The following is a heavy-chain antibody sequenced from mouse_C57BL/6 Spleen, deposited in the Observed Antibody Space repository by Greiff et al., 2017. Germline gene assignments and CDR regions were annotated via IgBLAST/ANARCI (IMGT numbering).Heavy chain of an antibody. CDR2: IYPGDGDT. J-gene: IGHJ1*03. D-gene: IGHD1-1*02. CDR1: GYAFSSYW. CDR3: ARPAVATRGYFDV. Sequence: QVQLQQSGAELVKPGASVKISCKASGYAFSSYWMNWVKQRPGKGLEWIGQIYPGDGDTNYNGKFKGKATLTADKSSSTAYMQLSSLTSEDSAVYFCARPAVATRGYFDVWGTGTTVTVSS. V-gene: IGHV1-80*01.